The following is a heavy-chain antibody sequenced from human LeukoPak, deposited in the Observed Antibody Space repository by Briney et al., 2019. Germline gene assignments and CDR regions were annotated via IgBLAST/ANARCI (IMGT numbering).Heavy chain of an antibody. CDR2: ISSSGSTI. CDR1: GFTFSSYE. D-gene: IGHD3-22*01. V-gene: IGHV3-48*03. CDR3: ARASDTYYYDSSGSPHFDY. J-gene: IGHJ4*02. Sequence: GGSLRLSCAASGFTFSSYEMNWVRQAPGKGLEWVSYISSSGSTIYYADSVKGRFTISRDNAKNSLYLQMNSLRAEDTAVCYCARASDTYYYDSSGSPHFDYWGQGTLVTVSS.